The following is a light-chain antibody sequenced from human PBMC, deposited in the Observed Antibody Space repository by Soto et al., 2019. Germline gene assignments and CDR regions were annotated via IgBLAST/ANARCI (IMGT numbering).Light chain of an antibody. V-gene: IGKV1-39*01. J-gene: IGKJ2*01. CDR3: QQSYSTSVYT. CDR2: AAS. Sequence: DIQMTQSPSSLSASVGDRVTITCRASQSISSYLNWYQQKPGKAPKLLIYAASSLQSGVPSRFSGSGSGTDVTLTISSLQPEDFATYYCQQSYSTSVYTFGQGTKLEIK. CDR1: QSISSY.